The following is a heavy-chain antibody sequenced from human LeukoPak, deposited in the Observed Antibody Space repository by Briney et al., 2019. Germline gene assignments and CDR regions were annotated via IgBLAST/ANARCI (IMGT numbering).Heavy chain of an antibody. CDR3: ARVYYGSGSYYPYYYYGMDV. V-gene: IGHV1-2*02. Sequence: ASVKVSCKASGYTFTGYYMHWVRQAPGQGLEWMGWINPNSGGTNYAQKFQGRVTMTRDTSISTAYMELSRLRSDDTAVYYCARVYYGSGSYYPYYYYGMDVWGQGTTVTVSS. D-gene: IGHD3-10*01. CDR1: GYTFTGYY. CDR2: INPNSGGT. J-gene: IGHJ6*02.